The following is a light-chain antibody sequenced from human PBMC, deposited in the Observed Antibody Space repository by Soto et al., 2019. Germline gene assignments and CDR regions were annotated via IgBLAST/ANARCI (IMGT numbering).Light chain of an antibody. V-gene: IGKV3-11*01. Sequence: DIVLTQSPATLSLSPGERATLSCRASQSVSTYLAWYQQKPGQAPRLLIYDASNRAAGIPARFSGSGSGTDFTLTIRRLEPEDFAVYYCQQRTNWPPVTWTCGQGTKVEIK. CDR1: QSVSTY. CDR3: QQRTNWPPVTWT. CDR2: DAS. J-gene: IGKJ1*01.